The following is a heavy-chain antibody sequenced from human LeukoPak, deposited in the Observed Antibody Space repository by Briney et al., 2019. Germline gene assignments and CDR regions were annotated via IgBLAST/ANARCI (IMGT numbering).Heavy chain of an antibody. V-gene: IGHV3-23*01. CDR3: AKVNSDV. J-gene: IGHJ6*02. CDR2: ISGSDDST. Sequence: GGSLRLSCAASGFTFSSYALTWVRQAPGKGLEWVSLISGSDDSTQYADSVKGRFTISRDNSKNTLWLQVNSLRAEDTAVYYCAKVNSDVWGQGTTVTVSS. D-gene: IGHD5-24*01. CDR1: GFTFSSYA.